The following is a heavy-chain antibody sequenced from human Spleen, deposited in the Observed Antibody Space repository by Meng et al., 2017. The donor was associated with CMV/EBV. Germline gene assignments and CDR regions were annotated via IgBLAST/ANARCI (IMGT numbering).Heavy chain of an antibody. CDR2: IYYSGST. D-gene: IGHD3-22*01. CDR3: ARGPINYYDSSGYYSRPRGWFDP. V-gene: IGHV4-59*01. Sequence: QWHLKGAGPGLWKPSETLSLTCPVSGGSISSYYWSWIRQPPGKGLEWIGYIYYSGSTNYNPSLKSRVTISVDTSKNQFSLKLSSVTAADTAVYYCARGPINYYDSSGYYSRPRGWFDPWGQGTLVTVSS. CDR1: GGSISSYY. J-gene: IGHJ5*02.